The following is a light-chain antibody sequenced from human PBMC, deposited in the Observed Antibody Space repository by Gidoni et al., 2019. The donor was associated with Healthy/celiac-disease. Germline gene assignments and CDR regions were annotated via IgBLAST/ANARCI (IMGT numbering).Light chain of an antibody. CDR3: QQYGNSPRI. CDR2: GAS. Sequence: EIVLTQSPGTLSLSPGERATLPCRASQSDSSSYLAWYQQKPGQAPRPLIYGASSRATGLPDRFSGSGSGTDFTLTISRLEPEDFAVYYCQQYGNSPRIFGQGTKLEIK. J-gene: IGKJ2*01. V-gene: IGKV3-20*01. CDR1: QSDSSSY.